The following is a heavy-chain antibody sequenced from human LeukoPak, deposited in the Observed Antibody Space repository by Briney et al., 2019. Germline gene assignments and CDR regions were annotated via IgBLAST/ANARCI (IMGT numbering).Heavy chain of an antibody. Sequence: GGSLRLSCAASGFTFSSHRMNWVRQAPGKGLEWVSSISSSSSYIYYADSVKGRFTISRDNAKNSLYLQMNSLRAEDTAVYYCARDRSGGNWFDPWGQGTLVTVSS. CDR1: GFTFSSHR. V-gene: IGHV3-21*01. D-gene: IGHD2-8*02. CDR2: ISSSSSYI. CDR3: ARDRSGGNWFDP. J-gene: IGHJ5*02.